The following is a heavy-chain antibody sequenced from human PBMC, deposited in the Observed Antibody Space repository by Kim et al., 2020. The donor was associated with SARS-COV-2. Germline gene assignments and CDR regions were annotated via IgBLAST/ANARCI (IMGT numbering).Heavy chain of an antibody. J-gene: IGHJ6*02. CDR1: GGSISSGGYY. V-gene: IGHV4-31*03. CDR3: ARARSSYYYDSSGYYYDYYYCMDV. CDR2: IYYSGST. D-gene: IGHD3-22*01. Sequence: SETLSLTCTVSGGSISSGGYYWSWIRQHPGKGLEWIGYIYYSGSTYYNPSLKSRVTISVDTSKNQFSLKLSSVTAADTAVYYCARARSSYYYDSSGYYYDYYYCMDVWGQGTTVTVSS.